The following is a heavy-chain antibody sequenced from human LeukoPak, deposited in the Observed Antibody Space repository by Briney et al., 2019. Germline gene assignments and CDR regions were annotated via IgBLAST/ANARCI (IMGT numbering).Heavy chain of an antibody. V-gene: IGHV3-21*01. D-gene: IGHD3-22*01. Sequence: AGGSLRLPCAASGFTFSSYSMNWVRQAPGKGLEWVSSISSSISYIYYADSVKGRFTISRDNAKNSLYLQMNSLRAEDTAVYYCARGAFDSSGYWVNYWGQGTLVTVSS. J-gene: IGHJ4*02. CDR2: ISSSISYI. CDR1: GFTFSSYS. CDR3: ARGAFDSSGYWVNY.